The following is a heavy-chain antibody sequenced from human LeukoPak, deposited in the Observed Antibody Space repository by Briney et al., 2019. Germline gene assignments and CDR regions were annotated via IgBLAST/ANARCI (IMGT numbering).Heavy chain of an antibody. CDR2: ISYDGDDGSNI. D-gene: IGHD6-19*01. Sequence: GGSLRLSCAASGFTFRSYAMHWVRQAPGKGLEWVAVISYDGDDGSNIYYADSVKGRFTISRDNSKSTLYLQMNSLRPEDTAVYYCAGVKVAGTRSFDYWGQGTLATVSS. CDR3: AGVKVAGTRSFDY. CDR1: GFTFRSYA. V-gene: IGHV3-30-3*01. J-gene: IGHJ4*02.